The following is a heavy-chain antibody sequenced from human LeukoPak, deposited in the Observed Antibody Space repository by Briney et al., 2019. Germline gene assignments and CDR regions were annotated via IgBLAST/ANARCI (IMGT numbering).Heavy chain of an antibody. CDR3: AKDQGPEPAAPIFDY. Sequence: GGSLRLSCTAPGFPFNAYNIHWIRQAPGKGLEWVAVISYDGSNEYYADSVKGRFTISRDNSKNTLYLQMNSLRAGDTAVYYCAKDQGPEPAAPIFDYWGQGTLVTVSS. CDR1: GFPFNAYN. J-gene: IGHJ4*02. CDR2: ISYDGSNE. V-gene: IGHV3-30-3*02. D-gene: IGHD1-14*01.